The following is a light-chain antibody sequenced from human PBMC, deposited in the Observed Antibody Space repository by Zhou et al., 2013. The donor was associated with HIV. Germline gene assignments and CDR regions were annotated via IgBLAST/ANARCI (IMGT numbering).Light chain of an antibody. CDR1: ESVTTNH. V-gene: IGKV3-20*01. CDR3: QQYADSPVT. J-gene: IGKJ1*01. Sequence: EIVLTQSPGTLSLSPGNRANLSCRASESVTTNHLAWYQQKTGQPPRLLMYGASNRATGIPDRFSGSGSGTDFTLTISRLASEDFAVYYCQQYADSPVTFGQGTKIEVQ. CDR2: GAS.